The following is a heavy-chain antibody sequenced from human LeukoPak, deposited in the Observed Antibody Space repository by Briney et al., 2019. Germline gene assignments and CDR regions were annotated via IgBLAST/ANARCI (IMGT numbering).Heavy chain of an antibody. CDR3: ARRRYNYGFDS. J-gene: IGHJ4*02. Sequence: SETLSLTCDVSGDSISSSNWWNWVRQPPGKGLEWIGGIYHSGSTNYNPSLKSRVTMSVDKSKNQFSLKLSSVTAADTAVFYCARRRYNYGFDSWGQGTLVTVSS. CDR2: IYHSGST. CDR1: GDSISSSNW. V-gene: IGHV4/OR15-8*01. D-gene: IGHD5-18*01.